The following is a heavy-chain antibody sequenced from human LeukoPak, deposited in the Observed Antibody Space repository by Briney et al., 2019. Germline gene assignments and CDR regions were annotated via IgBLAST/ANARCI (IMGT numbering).Heavy chain of an antibody. CDR3: SRHYYDSSGYYDY. Sequence: PGGSLRLSCAASGFTFSSYSMNWVRQAPGKGLEWVSYISSSSSTIYYADSVKGRFTISRDNAKNSLYLQMNSLKTEDTAVYYCSRHYYDSSGYYDYWGQGTLVTVSS. CDR1: GFTFSSYS. V-gene: IGHV3-48*01. D-gene: IGHD3-22*01. CDR2: ISSSSSTI. J-gene: IGHJ4*02.